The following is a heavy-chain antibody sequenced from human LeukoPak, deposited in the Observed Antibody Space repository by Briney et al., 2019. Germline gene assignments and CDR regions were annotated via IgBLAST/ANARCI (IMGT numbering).Heavy chain of an antibody. CDR2: IYPGDSKT. CDR3: ARSLARYCSSTRCYRGVWFDP. D-gene: IGHD2-2*01. CDR1: EYRFTTYW. Sequence: GESLKISCKGSEYRFTTYWIGWVRPMPGKGLEWMGIIYPGDSKTRYSPSFQSQITISADKSLSTAYLQWSSLKASDTAMYYCARSLARYCSSTRCYRGVWFDPWGQGTLVSVCS. J-gene: IGHJ5*02. V-gene: IGHV5-51*01.